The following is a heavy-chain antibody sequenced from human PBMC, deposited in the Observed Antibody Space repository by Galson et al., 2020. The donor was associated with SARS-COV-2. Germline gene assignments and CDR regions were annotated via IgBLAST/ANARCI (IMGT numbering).Heavy chain of an antibody. Sequence: SETLSLTCTVSGDSIRSYYWSWIRQPPGKGLEWIGYIYYSGSTNYNPSLKSRVAISIDTSKKQFSLRLGSVTAADTAVYYCASDYYGSGRFDFWAQGTLVTVSS. CDR1: GDSIRSYY. CDR3: ASDYYGSGRFDF. V-gene: IGHV4-59*01. CDR2: IYYSGST. J-gene: IGHJ4*02. D-gene: IGHD3-10*01.